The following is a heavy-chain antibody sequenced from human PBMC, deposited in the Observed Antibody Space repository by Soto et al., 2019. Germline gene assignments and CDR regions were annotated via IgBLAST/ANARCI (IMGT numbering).Heavy chain of an antibody. CDR2: INAGNGDT. V-gene: IGHV1-3*01. D-gene: IGHD6-13*01. CDR1: GYTVTNYA. Sequence: ASVKVSCKASGYTVTNYAMHWVRQAPGQRLEWMGWINAGNGDTKYAQKFQGRVTMTRNTPISTTYMDLSSLRSEDTAVYYCARGLRNPTAAGNWFDPWGQGTLVTVSS. CDR3: ARGLRNPTAAGNWFDP. J-gene: IGHJ5*02.